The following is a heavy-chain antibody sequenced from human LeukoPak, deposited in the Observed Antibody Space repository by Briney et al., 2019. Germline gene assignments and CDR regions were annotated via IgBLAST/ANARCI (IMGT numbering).Heavy chain of an antibody. J-gene: IGHJ4*02. D-gene: IGHD6-13*01. Sequence: GGSLRLSCAASGFTFSDYYMSWIRQAPGKGLEWVSYISSSDSTIYYADSVKGRFTISRANSKNTLYLQMNSLRAEDTAVYYCARGGAAADNFDYWGQGTLVTVSS. V-gene: IGHV3-11*04. CDR2: ISSSDSTI. CDR1: GFTFSDYY. CDR3: ARGGAAADNFDY.